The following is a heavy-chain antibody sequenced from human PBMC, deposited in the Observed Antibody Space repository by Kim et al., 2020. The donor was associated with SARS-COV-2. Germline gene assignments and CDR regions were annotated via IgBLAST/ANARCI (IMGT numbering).Heavy chain of an antibody. J-gene: IGHJ4*02. Sequence: GGSLRLSCAASGFTFSSYAMSWVRQAPGKGLEWVSAISGSGGSTYYADSVKGRFTISRDNSKNTLYLQMNSLRAEDTAVYYCVPISGYSYGSLVFDYWGQGTLVTVSS. V-gene: IGHV3-23*01. CDR2: ISGSGGST. CDR1: GFTFSSYA. D-gene: IGHD5-18*01. CDR3: VPISGYSYGSLVFDY.